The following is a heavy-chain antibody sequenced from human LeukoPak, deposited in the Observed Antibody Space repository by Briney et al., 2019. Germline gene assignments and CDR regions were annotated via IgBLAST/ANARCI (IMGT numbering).Heavy chain of an antibody. CDR2: INPNSGGT. V-gene: IGHV1-2*06. Sequence: ATVKVSCMASGYTFTGYYMHWVRQAPGQGLEWMGRINPNSGGTNYAQKFQGRVTMTRDTSISTAYMELSRLRSDDTAVYYCVRGARDYYDSSGYYTYWGQGTLVTVSS. CDR3: VRGARDYYDSSGYYTY. D-gene: IGHD3-22*01. CDR1: GYTFTGYY. J-gene: IGHJ4*02.